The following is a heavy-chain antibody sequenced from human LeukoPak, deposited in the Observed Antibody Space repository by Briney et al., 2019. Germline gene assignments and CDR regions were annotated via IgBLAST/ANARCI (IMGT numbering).Heavy chain of an antibody. CDR2: ISSNGGST. CDR1: GFTFSSYA. D-gene: IGHD6-13*01. Sequence: AGGSLTLSCAASGFTFSSYAMHWVRQAPGEGLEYVSAISSNGGSTYYANSVKGRFTISRDNSRNTLYLQMGSLRAEDMAVYYCARGSSWYRDFDYWGQGTLVTVSS. V-gene: IGHV3-64*01. J-gene: IGHJ4*02. CDR3: ARGSSWYRDFDY.